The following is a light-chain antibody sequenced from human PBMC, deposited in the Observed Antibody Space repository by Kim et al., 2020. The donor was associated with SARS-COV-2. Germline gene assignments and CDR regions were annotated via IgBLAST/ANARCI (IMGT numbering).Light chain of an antibody. V-gene: IGKV3D-15*01. CDR1: QSIRDN. CDR3: QEYNNWPLNT. J-gene: IGKJ2*01. CDR2: GAS. Sequence: PGGRDTLSCRASQSIRDNLAWYQQKPGQAPRLLIYGASVRATGTPARFSGGGSGTDFTLTISSLQSEDYAVYYCQEYNNWPLNTFGLGTKVDIK.